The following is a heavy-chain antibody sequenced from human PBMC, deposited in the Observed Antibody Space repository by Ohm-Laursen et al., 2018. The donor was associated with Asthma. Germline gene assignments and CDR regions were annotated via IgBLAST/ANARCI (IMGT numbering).Heavy chain of an antibody. Sequence: GASVKVSCKASGYTFTSYGISWVRQAPGQGLEWMGWISAYNGNTNYAQKLQGRVTMTTDTSTSTAYMELRSLRSDDTAVYYCARAPGVFGGHADPILDYWGQGTLVTVSS. CDR1: GYTFTSYG. J-gene: IGHJ4*02. D-gene: IGHD5-12*01. V-gene: IGHV1-18*01. CDR2: ISAYNGNT. CDR3: ARAPGVFGGHADPILDY.